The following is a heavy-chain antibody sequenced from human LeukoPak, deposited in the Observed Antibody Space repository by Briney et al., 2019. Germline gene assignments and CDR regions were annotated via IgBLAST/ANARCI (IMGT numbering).Heavy chain of an antibody. CDR2: ISTSGTYV. Sequence: PGGSLRLSCAASGFTFSNYSMNWVRQAPGKGLEWVSSISTSGTYVHYGDSVKGRFTISRDNAKKSVFLQMNRLGAEDTAVYFCARVPHVAAALSGNYYYFDFWGQGTPVTVSS. CDR1: GFTFSNYS. CDR3: ARVPHVAAALSGNYYYFDF. D-gene: IGHD1-26*01. V-gene: IGHV3-21*01. J-gene: IGHJ4*02.